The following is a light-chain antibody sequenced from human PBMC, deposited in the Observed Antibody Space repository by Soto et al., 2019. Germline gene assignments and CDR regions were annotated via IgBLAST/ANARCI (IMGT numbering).Light chain of an antibody. CDR2: EVS. V-gene: IGLV2-8*01. Sequence: QSALTQPPSASGSPGQSVTISCTGTSSDVGGYNYVSWYQQHPGKAPKLMIYEVSKRPSGVPDRFSGSKSGNTASLTVSGLQAEDEAYYYCSSYAGSPIVFGGGTKVTVL. CDR1: SSDVGGYNY. CDR3: SSYAGSPIV. J-gene: IGLJ2*01.